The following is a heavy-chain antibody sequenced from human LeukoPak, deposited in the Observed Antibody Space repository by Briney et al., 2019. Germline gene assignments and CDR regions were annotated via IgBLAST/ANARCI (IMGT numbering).Heavy chain of an antibody. CDR2: IQQDGSEK. V-gene: IGHV3-7*01. CDR1: GFTFSSYW. Sequence: GGSLRLSCAASGFTFSSYWMSWVRQAPGKGLEWVANIQQDGSEKYYVDSVKGRFTISRDNAKNSLYLQVNSLRAEDTVVYYFARVRACSSTSCYAGPHFDYGGQEPWSPSPQ. CDR3: ARVRACSSTSCYAGPHFDY. J-gene: IGHJ4*01. D-gene: IGHD2-2*01.